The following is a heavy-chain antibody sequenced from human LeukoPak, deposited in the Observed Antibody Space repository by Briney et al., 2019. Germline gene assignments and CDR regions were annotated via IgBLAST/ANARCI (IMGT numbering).Heavy chain of an antibody. Sequence: SETLSLTCAVYGGSFSGYYWSWIRQPPGKGLQWIGEINHTGSTNYSPSLKSRVTISVDTSRNQFSLKLSSVTAADTAVYYCARDLYVYMDVWGKGTTVTVSS. CDR1: GGSFSGYY. D-gene: IGHD3-16*01. J-gene: IGHJ6*03. CDR3: ARDLYVYMDV. CDR2: INHTGST. V-gene: IGHV4-34*01.